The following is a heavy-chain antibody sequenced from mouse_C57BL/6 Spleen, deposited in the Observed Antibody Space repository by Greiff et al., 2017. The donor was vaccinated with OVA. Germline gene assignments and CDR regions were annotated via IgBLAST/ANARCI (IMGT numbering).Heavy chain of an antibody. D-gene: IGHD1-1*01. Sequence: EVQLQQSGPELVKPGASVKISCKASGYTFTDYYMNWVKQSHGKSLEWIGDINPNNGGTSYNQKFKGKATLTVDKSSSTAYMELRSLTSEDSAVYYCARLETTVPWFAYWGQGTLVTVSA. CDR1: GYTFTDYY. CDR2: INPNNGGT. J-gene: IGHJ3*01. CDR3: ARLETTVPWFAY. V-gene: IGHV1-26*01.